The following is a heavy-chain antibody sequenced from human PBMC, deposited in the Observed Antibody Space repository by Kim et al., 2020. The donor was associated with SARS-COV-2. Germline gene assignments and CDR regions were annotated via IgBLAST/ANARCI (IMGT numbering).Heavy chain of an antibody. CDR3: AKEGSGYYHDAFDI. D-gene: IGHD3-22*01. V-gene: IGHV3-23*01. J-gene: IGHJ3*02. Sequence: ADSGKGRFNISRDNSKNTLYLQMNILRADDTAVYYCAKEGSGYYHDAFDIWGQGTMVTVSS.